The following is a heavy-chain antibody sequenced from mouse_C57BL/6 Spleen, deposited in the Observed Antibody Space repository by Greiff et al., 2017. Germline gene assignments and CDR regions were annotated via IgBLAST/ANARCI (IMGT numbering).Heavy chain of an antibody. CDR3: ARKGIYYGSSYDYFDY. CDR1: GYTFTGYW. V-gene: IGHV1-9*01. CDR2: ILPGSGST. D-gene: IGHD1-1*01. Sequence: QVQLKQSGAELMKPGASVKLSCKATGYTFTGYWLEWVKQRPGHGLEWIGEILPGSGSTNYNEKFKGKATFTADTSSNPAYMQLSSLTTEDSAIYYCARKGIYYGSSYDYFDYWGQGTTLTVSS. J-gene: IGHJ2*01.